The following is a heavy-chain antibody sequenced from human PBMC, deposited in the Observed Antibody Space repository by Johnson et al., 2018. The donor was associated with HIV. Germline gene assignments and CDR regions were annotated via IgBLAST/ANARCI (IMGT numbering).Heavy chain of an antibody. CDR2: IRYDGSNN. V-gene: IGHV3-30*02. CDR1: GFTFSSYG. CDR3: ANERAMDSSGWYDAFDI. J-gene: IGHJ3*02. D-gene: IGHD6-19*01. Sequence: QVQLVESGGGVVQPGGSLRLSCAASGFTFSSYGMHWVRPVPGKGLAWVAFIRYDGSNNYYADYVKGRFTISRDNSKNTLYLQINSLRAEDTAVYYCANERAMDSSGWYDAFDIWGQGTMVTVSS.